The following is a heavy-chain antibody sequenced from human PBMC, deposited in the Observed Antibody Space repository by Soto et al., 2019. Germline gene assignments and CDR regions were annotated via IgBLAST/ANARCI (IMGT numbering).Heavy chain of an antibody. J-gene: IGHJ6*02. V-gene: IGHV3-23*01. CDR2: IGASGGGT. D-gene: IGHD4-4*01. Sequence: EVQLLESGGGLVQPGGSLRLSCAASGFIFSNYDMSWVRLAPGKGLEWVSVIGASGGGTYYAESVKGRFTISRDNSKNTVYLQMSSLRAEDTALYMCVRHAKLTSVTANVGYYDGLDIWGPGTTVTISS. CDR3: VRHAKLTSVTANVGYYDGLDI. CDR1: GFIFSNYD.